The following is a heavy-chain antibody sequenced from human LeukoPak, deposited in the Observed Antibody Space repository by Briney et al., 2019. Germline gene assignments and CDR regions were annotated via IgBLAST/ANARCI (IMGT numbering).Heavy chain of an antibody. J-gene: IGHJ4*02. D-gene: IGHD6-13*01. CDR1: GFTISYYW. CDR2: IKQDGSEK. V-gene: IGHV3-7*01. Sequence: GGALRLSCAASGFTISYYWMNWVRQAPGKGLEWVANIKQDGSEKKYVDSVKGRFTISRDNAKNSLYLQMNNLRVEDTAVYYCARGAIAAAGTRGSSSTTGFDYWGQGTLVTVSS. CDR3: ARGAIAAAGTRGSSSTTGFDY.